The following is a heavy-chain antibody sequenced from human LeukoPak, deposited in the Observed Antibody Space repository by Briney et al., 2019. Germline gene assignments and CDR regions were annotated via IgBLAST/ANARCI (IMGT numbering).Heavy chain of an antibody. J-gene: IGHJ6*03. CDR2: IYYSGST. Sequence: SETLSLTCTVSGGSISSSSYYWGWIRQPPGTGLEWIGYIYYSGSTYYNPSLKSRVTISVDTSKNQFSLNLSSVTAADTAVYYCARGVGNYYYYMDVWGKGTTVTISS. CDR1: GGSISSSSYY. V-gene: IGHV4-61*05. CDR3: ARGVGNYYYYMDV.